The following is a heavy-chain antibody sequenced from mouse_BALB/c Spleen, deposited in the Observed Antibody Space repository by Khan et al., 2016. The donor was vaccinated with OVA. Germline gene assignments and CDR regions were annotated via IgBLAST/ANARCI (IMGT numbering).Heavy chain of an antibody. Sequence: QVQLQQSGAELMKPWASVKISCKATGYTLSNYWVEWVKQRPGHGLEWIGEFLPGSGNAYYNERFKGKATFAYDASSNTAYMQLSSLQSEDTAVYFCARVKYGSSDYFDSWGQGTILTVSS. CDR2: FLPGSGNA. CDR1: GYTLSNYW. V-gene: IGHV1-9*01. D-gene: IGHD1-1*01. J-gene: IGHJ2*01. CDR3: ARVKYGSSDYFDS.